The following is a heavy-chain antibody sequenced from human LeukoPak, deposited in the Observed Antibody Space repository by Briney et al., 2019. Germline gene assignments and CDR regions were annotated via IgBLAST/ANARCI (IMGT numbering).Heavy chain of an antibody. Sequence: ASVKVSCKASGYTFTSYYMHWVRQAPGQGLEWMGIINPSGDNTNYAQNFQGRVTMTRDTSTSTVYMELSSLRSEDTAIYYCARIRDGYNDAYDIWGQGTVVTVPS. CDR3: ARIRDGYNDAYDI. D-gene: IGHD5-24*01. J-gene: IGHJ3*02. CDR2: INPSGDNT. V-gene: IGHV1-46*01. CDR1: GYTFTSYY.